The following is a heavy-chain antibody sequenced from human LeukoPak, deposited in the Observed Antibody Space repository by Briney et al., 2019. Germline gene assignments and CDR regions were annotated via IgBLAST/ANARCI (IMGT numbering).Heavy chain of an antibody. CDR2: IYYSGST. CDR3: SRRVGGSGSYEDS. J-gene: IGHJ4*02. CDR1: GGSISSYY. Sequence: SETLSLTCTVSGGSISSYYWNWIRQPPGKGLEWIGYIYYSGSTNYNPSLKSRVTISVDTSKNQLSLKLSSVTAADTAVYYCSRRVGGSGSYEDSWGQGTLVTVSS. D-gene: IGHD3-10*01. V-gene: IGHV4-59*01.